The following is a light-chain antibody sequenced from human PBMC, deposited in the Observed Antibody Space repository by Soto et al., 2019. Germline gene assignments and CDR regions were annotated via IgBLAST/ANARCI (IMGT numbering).Light chain of an antibody. CDR2: SAS. J-gene: IGKJ3*01. V-gene: IGKV1-39*01. CDR3: QQSFSTPRYT. Sequence: DIQMTQSPPSLSASVGDRVTIFCRASQSISDYLNWYQQKPGKAPKLLIYSASSLQSGVPSRFSGSGSGTDFTLTINSLQPDDFATYYCQQSFSTPRYTFGPGTKVDI. CDR1: QSISDY.